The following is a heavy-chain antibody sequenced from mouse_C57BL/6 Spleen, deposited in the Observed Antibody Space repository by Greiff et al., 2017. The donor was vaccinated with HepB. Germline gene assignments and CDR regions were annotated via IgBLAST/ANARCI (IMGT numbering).Heavy chain of an antibody. CDR3: AIHYYGSSYDAMDY. CDR2: IYPGDGDT. Sequence: VQLQQSGPELVKPGASVKISCKASGYAFSSSWMNWVKQRPGKGLEWIGRIYPGDGDTNYNGNFKGKATLTADKSSSTAYMQLSSLTSEDSAVYFCAIHYYGSSYDAMDYWGQGTSVTVSS. V-gene: IGHV1-82*01. J-gene: IGHJ4*01. CDR1: GYAFSSSW. D-gene: IGHD1-1*01.